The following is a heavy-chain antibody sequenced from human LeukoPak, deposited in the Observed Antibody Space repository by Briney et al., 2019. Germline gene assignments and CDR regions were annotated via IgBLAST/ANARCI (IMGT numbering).Heavy chain of an antibody. Sequence: ASVKVSCKASGYTFTSYDINWVRQATGQGLEWMGWMNPNSGNTDYAQKFQGGVTMTRNTSISTAYMELSSLRSEDTAVYYCARSGLPGRGYWFSTKVWEQYYYYGMDVWGQGTTVTVSS. CDR2: MNPNSGNT. CDR1: GYTFTSYD. CDR3: ARSGLPGRGYWFSTKVWEQYYYYGMDV. D-gene: IGHD5-18*01. J-gene: IGHJ6*02. V-gene: IGHV1-8*01.